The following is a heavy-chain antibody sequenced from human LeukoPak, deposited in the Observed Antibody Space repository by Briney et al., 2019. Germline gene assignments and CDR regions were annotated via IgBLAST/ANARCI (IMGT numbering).Heavy chain of an antibody. J-gene: IGHJ4*02. Sequence: SETLSLTCTVSGDSIRSSNYYWGWIRQPPGKGLEWIGSIYYSGNTNYNPPLKSRVTISVDTSKNQFSLKLSSVTAADTAVYYCARKKGTNCGSTSCYGGYYFDYWGQGTLVTVSS. CDR3: ARKKGTNCGSTSCYGGYYFDY. CDR1: GDSIRSSNYY. CDR2: IYYSGNT. D-gene: IGHD2-2*01. V-gene: IGHV4-39*01.